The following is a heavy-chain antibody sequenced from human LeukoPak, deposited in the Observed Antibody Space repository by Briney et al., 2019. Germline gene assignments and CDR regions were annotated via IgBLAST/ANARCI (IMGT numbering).Heavy chain of an antibody. CDR1: GFTFSTYT. V-gene: IGHV3-48*04. D-gene: IGHD2-15*01. Sequence: GGSLRLSCAASGFTFSTYTMNWVRQAPGKGLEWVSYISSGSNSIYYADSVKGRFTISRDNAKNSLYLQMNSLRAEDTAMYYCARPRYCSGGSCYFDYWGQGTLVTVSS. CDR3: ARPRYCSGGSCYFDY. J-gene: IGHJ4*02. CDR2: ISSGSNSI.